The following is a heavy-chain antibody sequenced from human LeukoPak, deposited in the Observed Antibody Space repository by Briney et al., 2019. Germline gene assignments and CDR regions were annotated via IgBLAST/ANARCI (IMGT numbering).Heavy chain of an antibody. CDR1: GGSFSGYY. V-gene: IGHV4-34*01. Sequence: SETLSLTCAVYGGSFSGYYWSWIRQPPGKGLEWIGEINHSGSTNYNPSLKSRVTISVDTSKNQFSLKLSSVTAADTAVYYCASGYSSSGANWFDPWGQGTLVTVSS. CDR2: INHSGST. D-gene: IGHD6-6*01. CDR3: ASGYSSSGANWFDP. J-gene: IGHJ5*02.